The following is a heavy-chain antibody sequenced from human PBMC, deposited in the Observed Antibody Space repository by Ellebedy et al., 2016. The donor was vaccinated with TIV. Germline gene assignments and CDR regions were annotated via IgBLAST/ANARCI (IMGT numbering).Heavy chain of an antibody. D-gene: IGHD3-22*01. CDR3: ARKYYYDSSAFYY. J-gene: IGHJ4*02. CDR1: GGSFSDYY. Sequence: MPSETLSLTCAVYGGSFSDYYWTWIRQPPGKGLEWIGDINHSGSTNYNPSFKSRVSISVDTSKNQFSLKLSSVTAADTAVYYCARKYYYDSSAFYYWGQGTLVTVPS. CDR2: INHSGST. V-gene: IGHV4-34*01.